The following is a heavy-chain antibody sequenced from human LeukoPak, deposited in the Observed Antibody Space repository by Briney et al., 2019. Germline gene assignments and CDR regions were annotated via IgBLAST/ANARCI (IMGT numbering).Heavy chain of an antibody. CDR3: ARRGPHDSSGYYYFDY. CDR1: GYSISSGYY. V-gene: IGHV4-38-2*01. J-gene: IGHJ4*02. D-gene: IGHD3-22*01. CDR2: IYHSGST. Sequence: SETLSLTCAVSGYSISSGYYWGWIRQPPGKGLEWIGSIYHSGSTYYNPSLKSRVTISVDTSKNQFSLKLSSVTAADTAVYYCARRGPHDSSGYYYFDYWGRGTLVTVSS.